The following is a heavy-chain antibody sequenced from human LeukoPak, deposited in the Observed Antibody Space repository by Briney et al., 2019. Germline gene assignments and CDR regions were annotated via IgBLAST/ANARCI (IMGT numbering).Heavy chain of an antibody. D-gene: IGHD6-13*01. V-gene: IGHV4-30-4*01. CDR1: GGSISSGDYY. J-gene: IGHJ4*02. CDR3: ARGPSYSSSWWADY. Sequence: SQTLSLTCTVSGGSISSGDYYWSWIRLPPGKGLEWIGYIYYSGSTYYNPSLKSRVIISVDTSKNQFSLKLSSVTAADTAVYYCARGPSYSSSWWADYWGQGTLVTVSS. CDR2: IYYSGST.